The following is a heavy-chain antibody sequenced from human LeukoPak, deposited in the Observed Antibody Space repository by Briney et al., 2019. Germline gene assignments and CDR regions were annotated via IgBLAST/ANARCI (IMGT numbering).Heavy chain of an antibody. CDR3: ARAVAGSYFDY. CDR1: GFTLRSYD. Sequence: GGSLRLSCAASGFTLRSYDMHWVRQATGKGLAWVSVTGIAGDTYYLGSVKGRFTISREDGKNSLYLQMNNLRAGDTAVYYCARAVAGSYFDYWGQGTVVTVSS. CDR2: TGIAGDT. D-gene: IGHD6-19*01. J-gene: IGHJ4*02. V-gene: IGHV3-13*01.